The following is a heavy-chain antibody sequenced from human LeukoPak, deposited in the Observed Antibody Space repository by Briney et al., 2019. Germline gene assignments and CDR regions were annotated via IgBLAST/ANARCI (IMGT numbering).Heavy chain of an antibody. CDR3: AREPAGYNFDY. CDR1: GFTFSSYS. V-gene: IGHV3-21*01. CDR2: ISSSSTYI. J-gene: IGHJ4*02. Sequence: GGSLRLSCAASGFTFSSYSMNWVRQAPGKGLEWVSLISSSSTYIYYADSVKGRFTISRDNAKNSLYLQMSSLRAEDTALYYCAREPAGYNFDYWGQGTLVTISP. D-gene: IGHD5-24*01.